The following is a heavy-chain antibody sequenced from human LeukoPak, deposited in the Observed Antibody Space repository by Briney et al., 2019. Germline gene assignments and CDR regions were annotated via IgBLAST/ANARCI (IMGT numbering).Heavy chain of an antibody. CDR2: MNPNSGNT. Sequence: ASVKVSCKASGYTFTSYDINWVRQATGQGLEWTGWMNPNSGNTGYAQKFQGRVTMTRNTSISTAYMELSSLRSEDTAVYYCARVYCSSTSCYKYGMDVWGQGTTVTVSS. J-gene: IGHJ6*02. CDR1: GYTFTSYD. V-gene: IGHV1-8*01. CDR3: ARVYCSSTSCYKYGMDV. D-gene: IGHD2-2*02.